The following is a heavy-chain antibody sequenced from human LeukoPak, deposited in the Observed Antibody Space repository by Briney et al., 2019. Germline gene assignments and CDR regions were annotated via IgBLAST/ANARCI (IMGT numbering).Heavy chain of an antibody. D-gene: IGHD5-18*01. V-gene: IGHV3-30*02. CDR1: GFTFNSYG. CDR3: AKGYSFHFDY. CDR2: IRSDGTNK. J-gene: IGHJ4*02. Sequence: GGSLRLSCAASGFTFNSYGMHWVRQAPGKGLEWVAFIRSDGTNKYYAESVKGRFTIPRDNSKNTLYLQMNSLRPEDAAVYYCAKGYSFHFDYGGQGTLVSVSS.